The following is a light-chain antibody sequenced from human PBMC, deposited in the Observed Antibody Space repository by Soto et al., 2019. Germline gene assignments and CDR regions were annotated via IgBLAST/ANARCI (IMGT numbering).Light chain of an antibody. V-gene: IGKV1-5*03. CDR1: QSISSW. CDR3: QQYNSYSYT. CDR2: KAS. Sequence: DIQMTQSPSTLSASVGDRVTITCRASQSISSWLAWYQQKPGKAPKLLIYKASSLESGVPSSFSGSGSGTEITLTISSLQPDDFATYYCQQYNSYSYTFGQGTKLEIK. J-gene: IGKJ2*01.